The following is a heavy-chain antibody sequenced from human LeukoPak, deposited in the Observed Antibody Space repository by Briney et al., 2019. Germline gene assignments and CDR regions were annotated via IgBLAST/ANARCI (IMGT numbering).Heavy chain of an antibody. CDR2: IKSKTDGGTT. J-gene: IGHJ4*02. CDR1: GFTFSNAW. Sequence: GGSLRLSCAASGFTFSNAWKSWVRQAPGKGLEWVGLIKSKTDGGTTDYAAPVKGRFTISRDDSKNTLYLQMNSLKTEDTAVYYCTTDLYCGGDCYPSGDYWGQGTLVTVSS. D-gene: IGHD2-21*02. V-gene: IGHV3-15*01. CDR3: TTDLYCGGDCYPSGDY.